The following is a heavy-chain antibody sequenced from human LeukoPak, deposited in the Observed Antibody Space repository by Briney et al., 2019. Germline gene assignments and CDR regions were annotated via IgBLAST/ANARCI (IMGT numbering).Heavy chain of an antibody. J-gene: IGHJ6*02. CDR3: ARDPNPYFYDSSGYYYYGMDV. Sequence: SETLSLTCTVSSGSISSYYWSWIRQPPGKGLEWIGYIYYSGSTNYNPSLKSRVTISVDTSKNQFSLKLSSVTAADTAVYYCARDPNPYFYDSSGYYYYGMDVWGQGTTVTVSS. V-gene: IGHV4-59*01. CDR1: SGSISSYY. D-gene: IGHD3-22*01. CDR2: IYYSGST.